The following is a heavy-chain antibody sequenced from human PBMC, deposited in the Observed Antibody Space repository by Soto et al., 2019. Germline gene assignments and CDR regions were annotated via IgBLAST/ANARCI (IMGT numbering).Heavy chain of an antibody. D-gene: IGHD2-2*03. CDR3: ARGWIGDLNDAFDI. CDR2: INIYGSST. Sequence: GGSLRLSCAASGFTFSRYWMHWVRQAPGKGLVWVSRINIYGSSTDYADSVKGRFTISRDNAKNTLYLQMNSLRVEDTAVYYCARGWIGDLNDAFDIWGQGTMVTVSS. CDR1: GFTFSRYW. V-gene: IGHV3-74*01. J-gene: IGHJ3*02.